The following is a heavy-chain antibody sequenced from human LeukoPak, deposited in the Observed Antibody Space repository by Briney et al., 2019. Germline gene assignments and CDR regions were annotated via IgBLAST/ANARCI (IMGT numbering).Heavy chain of an antibody. CDR2: IYTGGSK. CDR3: ARVPANDFWSGPALYYYYGMDV. V-gene: IGHV3-66*01. J-gene: IGHJ6*02. CDR1: GFTVSSIY. Sequence: CLRLSSAAHGFTVSSIYMSWVRQVARKVLEWVSVIYTGGSKYYADAVKGRFTISRDNSKNTLYLQMNSLRAEDTAVYYCARVPANDFWSGPALYYYYGMDVWGQGTTVTVSS. D-gene: IGHD3-3*01.